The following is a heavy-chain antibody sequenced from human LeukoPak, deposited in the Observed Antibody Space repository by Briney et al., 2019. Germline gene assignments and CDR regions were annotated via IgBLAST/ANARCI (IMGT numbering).Heavy chain of an antibody. D-gene: IGHD3-9*01. Sequence: GGSLRLSCAASGFTFSSYSMNWVRQAPGKGLEWVSSISSSSSYIYYADSVKGRFTISRDNAKNSLYLRMNSLRAEDTAVYYCASGLTGYYPIDYWGQGTLVTVSS. CDR3: ASGLTGYYPIDY. CDR1: GFTFSSYS. V-gene: IGHV3-21*01. CDR2: ISSSSSYI. J-gene: IGHJ4*02.